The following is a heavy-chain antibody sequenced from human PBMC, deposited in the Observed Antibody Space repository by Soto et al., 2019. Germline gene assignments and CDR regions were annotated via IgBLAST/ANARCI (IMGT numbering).Heavy chain of an antibody. J-gene: IGHJ3*02. CDR1: GGTFSSYT. CDR2: FDPEDGET. Sequence: ASVKVSCKASGGTFSSYTISWVRQAPGQGLEWMGGFDPEDGETIYAQKFQGRVTMTEDTSTDTAYMELSSLRSEDTAVYYCATVRPYCSGGSCPHDAFDIWGQGTMVTVSS. V-gene: IGHV1-24*01. D-gene: IGHD2-15*01. CDR3: ATVRPYCSGGSCPHDAFDI.